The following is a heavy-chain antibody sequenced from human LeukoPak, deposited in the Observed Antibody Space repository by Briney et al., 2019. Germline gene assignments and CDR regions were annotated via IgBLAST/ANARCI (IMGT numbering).Heavy chain of an antibody. CDR2: IYPGDSDT. Sequence: GESLKISCKGSGYSFTSYWIGWVRQMPGKGLERMGIIYPGDSDTRYSPSFQGQVTISADKSISTAYLQWSSLKASDTAMYYCAKGYCSGGSCRRYYGMDVWGKGTTVTVSS. D-gene: IGHD2-15*01. J-gene: IGHJ6*04. V-gene: IGHV5-51*01. CDR3: AKGYCSGGSCRRYYGMDV. CDR1: GYSFTSYW.